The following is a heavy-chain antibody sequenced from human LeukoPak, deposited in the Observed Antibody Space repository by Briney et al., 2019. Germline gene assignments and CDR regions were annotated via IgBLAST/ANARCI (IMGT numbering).Heavy chain of an antibody. CDR3: AKDGARAYSYGGTMVRGVDYYYYYMDV. J-gene: IGHJ6*03. CDR1: GFTFSSYA. D-gene: IGHD3-10*01. Sequence: GGSLRLSCAASGFTFSSYAMHWVRQAPGKGLEWVAVISYDGSNKYYADSVKGRFTISRDNSKNTLYLQMNSLRAEDTAEYYCAKDGARAYSYGGTMVRGVDYYYYYMDVWGKGTTVTVSS. V-gene: IGHV3-30*04. CDR2: ISYDGSNK.